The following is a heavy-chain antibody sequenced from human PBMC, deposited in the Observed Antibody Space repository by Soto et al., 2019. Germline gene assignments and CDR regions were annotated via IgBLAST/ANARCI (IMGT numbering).Heavy chain of an antibody. Sequence: QVQLVQSGAEVKKPGASVKVSCKASGYTFTSYGISWVRQAPGQGLEWMGWISAYNGNTNYAQKLQGRVTMTTDTAPSKAAMERWRLSCDDTAVYYCARDGDVGENYYYYGMDGWGQGTTVTVSS. D-gene: IGHD2-21*02. J-gene: IGHJ6*02. CDR3: ARDGDVGENYYYYGMDG. CDR2: ISAYNGNT. V-gene: IGHV1-18*01. CDR1: GYTFTSYG.